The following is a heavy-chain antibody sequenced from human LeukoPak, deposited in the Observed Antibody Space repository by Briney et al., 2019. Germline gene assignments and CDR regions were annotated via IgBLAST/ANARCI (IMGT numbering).Heavy chain of an antibody. Sequence: SETLSLTCTVSGGSISSYYWSWIRQPPGKGLEWIGYIYYSGSTNYNPCLKSRVTISVDTSKNQFSLKLSSVTAADTAVYYCARSIEDYYDSSGYYYYFDYWGQGTLVTVSS. CDR1: GGSISSYY. CDR3: ARSIEDYYDSSGYYYYFDY. CDR2: IYYSGST. J-gene: IGHJ4*02. D-gene: IGHD3-22*01. V-gene: IGHV4-59*08.